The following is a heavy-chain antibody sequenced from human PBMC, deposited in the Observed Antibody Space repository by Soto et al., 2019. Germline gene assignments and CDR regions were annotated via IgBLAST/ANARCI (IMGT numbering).Heavy chain of an antibody. CDR3: AADKGERRYFDWLYRTLEY. Sequence: GASEEVGCKASCYTLTNYGISWVRQAPGQGLEWMGWISAYNGNTNDAQKLQGRVIMTTYRSRTTACLERRSLRPDESAVYYCAADKGERRYFDWLYRTLEYWRQVPLVTVSS. CDR2: ISAYNGNT. V-gene: IGHV1-18*04. J-gene: IGHJ4*02. CDR1: CYTLTNYG. D-gene: IGHD3-9*01.